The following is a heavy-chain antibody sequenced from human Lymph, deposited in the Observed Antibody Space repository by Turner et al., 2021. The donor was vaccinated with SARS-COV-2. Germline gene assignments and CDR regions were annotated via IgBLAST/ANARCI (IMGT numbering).Heavy chain of an antibody. J-gene: IGHJ4*02. D-gene: IGHD1-1*01. Sequence: QVQLVQSGAEVKKPGSSVKVSCKASGGTFSTYAISWVRQAPGQGLEWLGGTIHICGIANYAQKFQGRVTITADKFTSTAYMELSSLRSEDTAVYYCARDATGPLGYWGRGTLVTVSS. V-gene: IGHV1-69*10. CDR2: TIHICGIA. CDR1: GGTFSTYA. CDR3: ARDATGPLGY.